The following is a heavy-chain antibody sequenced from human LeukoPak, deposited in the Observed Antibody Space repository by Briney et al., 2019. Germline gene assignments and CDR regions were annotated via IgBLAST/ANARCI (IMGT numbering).Heavy chain of an antibody. CDR2: ISYDGSNK. CDR3: AKDQGYGYYFDY. V-gene: IGHV3-30*18. Sequence: PGGSLRLSCAASGSTFSSYGMHWVRQAPGKGLEWVAVISYDGSNKYYADSVKGRFTISRDNSKNTLYLQMNSLRAEDTAVYYCAKDQGYGYYFDYWGQGTLVTVSS. D-gene: IGHD5-18*01. J-gene: IGHJ4*02. CDR1: GSTFSSYG.